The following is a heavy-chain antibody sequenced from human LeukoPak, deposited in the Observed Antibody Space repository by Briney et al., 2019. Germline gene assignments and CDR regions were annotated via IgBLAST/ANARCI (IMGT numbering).Heavy chain of an antibody. CDR1: GFTLSNAW. Sequence: GGSLRLSCAASGFTLSNAWMNWVRQAPGKGLEWVSSISTSSSYIYYADSVKGRFTISRDNAKNSLYLQMNSLRAEDTAVYYCAKSVGYSYGYISAFDIWGQGTMVTVSS. CDR3: AKSVGYSYGYISAFDI. D-gene: IGHD5-18*01. CDR2: ISTSSSYI. V-gene: IGHV3-21*04. J-gene: IGHJ3*02.